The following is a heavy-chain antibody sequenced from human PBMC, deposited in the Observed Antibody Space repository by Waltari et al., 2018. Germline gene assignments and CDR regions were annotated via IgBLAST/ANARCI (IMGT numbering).Heavy chain of an antibody. CDR3: AIARWLQSVYFDY. CDR1: GYSFTSYW. D-gene: IGHD5-12*01. V-gene: IGHV5-51*03. CDR2: IYPGDSDT. Sequence: EVQLVQSGAEVKKPGESLKISCKGSGYSFTSYWIGWVRQMPGKGLEWMGIIYPGDSDTRYIPSFQGQVTISADKSISTAYLQWSSRKASDTAMYYCAIARWLQSVYFDYWGQGTLVTVSS. J-gene: IGHJ4*02.